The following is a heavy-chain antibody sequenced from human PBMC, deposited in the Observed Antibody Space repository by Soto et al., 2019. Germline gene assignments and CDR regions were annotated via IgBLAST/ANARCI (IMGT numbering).Heavy chain of an antibody. V-gene: IGHV4-59*01. Sequence: SETLSLTCTVSGDSLTRNYWSWIRQSPGKGLEWLAFIHNGRTTNYNPSLVGRVSISVDTSKSQLSLNLNSVTAADTAVYYCARTLSGGFYYWGQGTLVTVSS. CDR2: IHNGRTT. CDR3: ARTLSGGFYY. CDR1: GDSLTRNY. J-gene: IGHJ4*02.